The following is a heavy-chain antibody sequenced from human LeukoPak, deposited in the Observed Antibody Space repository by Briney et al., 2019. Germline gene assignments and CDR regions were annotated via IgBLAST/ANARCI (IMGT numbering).Heavy chain of an antibody. V-gene: IGHV3-30-3*01. CDR2: ISYDGSNK. D-gene: IGHD6-13*01. Sequence: PGGSLRLSCAASGFTFSSYAMHWVRQAPGKGLEWVAVISYDGSNKYYADSVKGRFTISRDNSKNTLYLQMNSLRAEDTAVYYCAKDRHFSSSWDYWGQGTLVTVSS. CDR1: GFTFSSYA. J-gene: IGHJ4*02. CDR3: AKDRHFSSSWDY.